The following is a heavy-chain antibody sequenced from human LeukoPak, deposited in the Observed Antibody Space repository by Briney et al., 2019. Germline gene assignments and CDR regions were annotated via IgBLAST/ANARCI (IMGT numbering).Heavy chain of an antibody. CDR2: IYYSGST. CDR1: GGSISSSSYY. V-gene: IGHV4-39*01. CDR3: ARQWRDYDYVWGSYRYVWFDP. J-gene: IGHJ5*02. Sequence: SETLSLTCTVSGGSISSSSYYWGWIRQPPGKGLEWIGSIYYSGSTYYNPSLESRVTISVDTSKNQFSLKLSSVTAADTAVYYCARQWRDYDYVWGSYRYVWFDPWGQGTLVTVSS. D-gene: IGHD3-16*02.